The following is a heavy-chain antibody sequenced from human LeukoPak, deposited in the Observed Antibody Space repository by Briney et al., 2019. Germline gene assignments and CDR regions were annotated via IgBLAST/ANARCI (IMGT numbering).Heavy chain of an antibody. J-gene: IGHJ5*02. CDR3: ATETGDHAFDP. CDR1: GGSISSGSYY. V-gene: IGHV4-61*02. Sequence: PSETLSLTCTVSGGSISSGSYYWSCIRQPAGKGLEWIGRIYTSGSTNYNPSLKSRVTISVDTSKNQFSLKLSSVTAADTAAYYCATETGDHAFDPWGQGTLVTVSS. D-gene: IGHD7-27*01. CDR2: IYTSGST.